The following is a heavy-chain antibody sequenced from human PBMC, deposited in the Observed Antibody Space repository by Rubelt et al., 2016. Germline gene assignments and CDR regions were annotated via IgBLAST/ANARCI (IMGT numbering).Heavy chain of an antibody. CDR3: ARESYSSSADAFDI. J-gene: IGHJ3*02. D-gene: IGHD6-6*01. Sequence: ANSVKGRFTISRDNSKNTLYLQMGSLRAEDMAVYYCARESYSSSADAFDIWGQGTMVTVSS. V-gene: IGHV3-64*01.